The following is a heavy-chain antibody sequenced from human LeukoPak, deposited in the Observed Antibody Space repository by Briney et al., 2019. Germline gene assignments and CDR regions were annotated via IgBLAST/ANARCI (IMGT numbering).Heavy chain of an antibody. D-gene: IGHD2-15*01. J-gene: IGHJ4*02. CDR3: AREDCSGGSCYSDY. V-gene: IGHV1-18*04. Sequence: ASVKVSCKASGCTFTSYGISWVRQAPGQGLEWMGWISAYNGNTNYAQKLQGRVTMTTDTSTSTAYMELRSLRSDDTAVYYCAREDCSGGSCYSDYWGQGTLVTVSS. CDR1: GCTFTSYG. CDR2: ISAYNGNT.